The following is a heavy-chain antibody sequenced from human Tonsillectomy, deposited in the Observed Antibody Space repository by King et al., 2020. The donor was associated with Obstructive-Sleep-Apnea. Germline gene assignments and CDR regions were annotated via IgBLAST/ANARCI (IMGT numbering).Heavy chain of an antibody. CDR2: ISPADSDI. V-gene: IGHV5-51*01. CDR3: AKRTGNVVLTGYYNSFDA. D-gene: IGHD3-9*01. CDR1: GYTFSNYR. J-gene: IGHJ5*02. Sequence: DVQLVESGAEVKKPGESLKISCTGYGYTFSNYRIGWVRQMPGKGLEYMGIISPADSDIRYRPSFEGQVTISADESINTAYLQVRSLEASDTGIYYCAKRTGNVVLTGYYNSFDAWGQGTVVTLSS.